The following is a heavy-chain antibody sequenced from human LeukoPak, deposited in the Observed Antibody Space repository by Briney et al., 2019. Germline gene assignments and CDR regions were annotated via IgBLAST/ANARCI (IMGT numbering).Heavy chain of an antibody. V-gene: IGHV3-23*01. CDR3: AKDRAYYDSSYFDY. Sequence: PGGSLRLSCVASGFTFSTYGMSWVRQAPGKGLEWVSAISGSGGSKYYADSVKGRFTISRDNSKNTLYLQMNSLRAEDTAVYYCAKDRAYYDSSYFDYWGQGTLVTVSS. J-gene: IGHJ4*02. D-gene: IGHD3-22*01. CDR2: ISGSGGSK. CDR1: GFTFSTYG.